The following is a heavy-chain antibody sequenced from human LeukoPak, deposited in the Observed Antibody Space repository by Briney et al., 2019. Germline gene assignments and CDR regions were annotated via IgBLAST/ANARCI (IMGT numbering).Heavy chain of an antibody. CDR2: IYYSGTT. CDR1: GGSISSYY. CDR3: ARVRGTGTPDY. D-gene: IGHD1-7*01. J-gene: IGHJ4*02. Sequence: PSETLSLTCTVSGGSISSYYWSWIRQTPGKGLEWIGYIYYSGTTNYNPSLKSRVTISVDTSKNQFSLKLSSVTAADTAVYYCARVRGTGTPDYWGQGTLVTVSS. V-gene: IGHV4-59*01.